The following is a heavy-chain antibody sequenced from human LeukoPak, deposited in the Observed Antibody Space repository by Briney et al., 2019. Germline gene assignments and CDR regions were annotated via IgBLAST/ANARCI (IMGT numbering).Heavy chain of an antibody. Sequence: SETLSLTCTVSGASISRYWWGWIRQPAGKGLEWIGHIYSSGFTNYNPSLKSRVTMSVDTSKNQFSLNLSSVTAADTAVYYCARGGSSGRTGDYWGQGTLVTVTS. CDR1: GASISRYW. CDR3: ARGGSSGRTGDY. J-gene: IGHJ4*02. D-gene: IGHD1-1*01. CDR2: IYSSGFT. V-gene: IGHV4-4*07.